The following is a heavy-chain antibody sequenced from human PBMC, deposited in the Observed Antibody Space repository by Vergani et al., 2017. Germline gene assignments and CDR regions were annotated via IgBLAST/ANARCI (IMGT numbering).Heavy chain of an antibody. CDR2: IKSKTDGGTT. Sequence: EVQLVESGGGLVKPGGSLRLSCAASGFTFSNAWMSWVRQAPGKGLEWVGRIKSKTDGGTTDYAAPVKGRFTISRDDSKNTLYRQMNSLKTEDTAVYYCTTEFIVVDIDIWGQGTMVTVSS. CDR3: TTEFIVVDIDI. CDR1: GFTFSNAW. V-gene: IGHV3-15*01. J-gene: IGHJ3*02. D-gene: IGHD2-21*01.